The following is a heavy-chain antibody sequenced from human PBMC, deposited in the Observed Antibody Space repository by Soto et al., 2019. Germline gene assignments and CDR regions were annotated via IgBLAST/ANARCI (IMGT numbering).Heavy chain of an antibody. V-gene: IGHV4-4*07. CDR1: DDFISSYY. Sequence: PSETLSLTCTVSDDFISSYYWNWIRQPAGKGLEWIGRVSTNGATNYNPSLESRVTMSVDTSKNQFSLRLTSVTAADTAVYFCARADYEILTGSYAMDVCGQGTTVTVYS. D-gene: IGHD3-9*01. J-gene: IGHJ6*02. CDR3: ARADYEILTGSYAMDV. CDR2: VSTNGAT.